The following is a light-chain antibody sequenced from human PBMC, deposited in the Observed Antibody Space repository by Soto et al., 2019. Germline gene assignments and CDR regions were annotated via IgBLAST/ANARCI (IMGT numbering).Light chain of an antibody. V-gene: IGKV4-1*01. CDR3: QKYYSTGQK. CDR2: WAS. J-gene: IGKJ1*01. Sequence: DIVMTQSPDSLAVSLGERATINCKSSQSVLYSSNNKNYLAWYQQKPGQPPKLLIYWASTRESGVPDRFSGSGSGTDFTLTISSLQAEDVAGDYCQKYYSTGQKFREGTKVDIK. CDR1: QSVLYSSNNKNY.